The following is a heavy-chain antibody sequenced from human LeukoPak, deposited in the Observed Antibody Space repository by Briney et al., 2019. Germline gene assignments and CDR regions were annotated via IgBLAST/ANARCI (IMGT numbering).Heavy chain of an antibody. V-gene: IGHV5-51*01. D-gene: IGHD4-23*01. CDR1: GYSFTSYW. Sequence: GESLKISCKGSGYSFTSYWIGWVRQMPGKGLEWMGIIYPGDSDTRYSPSFQGQVTISADKSISTAYLQWSSLKASDTAMHCARRGTVVTADWFGPWGQGTLVTVSS. CDR3: ARRGTVVTADWFGP. J-gene: IGHJ5*02. CDR2: IYPGDSDT.